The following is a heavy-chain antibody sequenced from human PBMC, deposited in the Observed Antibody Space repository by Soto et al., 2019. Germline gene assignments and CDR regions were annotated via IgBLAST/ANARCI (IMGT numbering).Heavy chain of an antibody. CDR1: GASINDFD. J-gene: IGHJ5*02. CDR2: MYYSETT. D-gene: IGHD6-13*01. V-gene: IGHV4-59*01. Sequence: AETLSLTCTVSGASINDFDWSWIRQTPGKGLEWVGVMYYSETTKYNPFLKGRVNMSLDTSKNQVSLHLKSVTAADTAVYYCARANSSTWYKLEYKWFDTWGQGTQVTVSS. CDR3: ARANSSTWYKLEYKWFDT.